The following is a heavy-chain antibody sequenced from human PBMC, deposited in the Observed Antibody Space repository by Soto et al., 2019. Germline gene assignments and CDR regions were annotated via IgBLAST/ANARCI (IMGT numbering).Heavy chain of an antibody. D-gene: IGHD2-2*01. CDR1: GGSVSSDIYY. CDR2: VFHTGST. CDR3: ARRLAAKPKYYCDF. V-gene: IGHV4-61*01. J-gene: IGHJ4*02. Sequence: SETLSLTCTVSGGSVSSDIYYWSWIRQPPGKGLEWIGYVFHTGSTNYNPSLKSRVTISVDTSKSQFSLRLSSVTAADTAVYYWARRLAAKPKYYCDFWGQGTLVTVSS.